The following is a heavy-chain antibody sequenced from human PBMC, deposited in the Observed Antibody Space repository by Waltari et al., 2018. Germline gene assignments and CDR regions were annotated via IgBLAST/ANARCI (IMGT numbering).Heavy chain of an antibody. J-gene: IGHJ6*03. D-gene: IGHD1-26*01. Sequence: QVQLQESGPGLVKPSETLSLTCTVSGGSISSYYWRWLRQPAGKRPEWIGRIYTSGSTNYNPSLKSRVTMSVDTSKNQFSLKLSSVTAADTAVYYCARDGFVGVWRSGYMDVWGKGTTVTISS. CDR1: GGSISSYY. CDR2: IYTSGST. V-gene: IGHV4-4*07. CDR3: ARDGFVGVWRSGYMDV.